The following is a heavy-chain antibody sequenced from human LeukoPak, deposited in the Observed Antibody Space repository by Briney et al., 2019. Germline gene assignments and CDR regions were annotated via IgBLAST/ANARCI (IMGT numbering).Heavy chain of an antibody. V-gene: IGHV3-66*01. CDR1: GFTLRDNY. D-gene: IGHD6-19*01. CDR2: ISSGVST. CDR3: ARGSCWYFY. Sequence: GGSLRLSCAASGFTLRDNYLSWVRPAPGKGLGWFSIISSGVSTRYANSVKGIFTISRDNSNNTLYLQLNSLTAEDTAVYYCARGSCWYFYWGQGTLVTVSS. J-gene: IGHJ4*02.